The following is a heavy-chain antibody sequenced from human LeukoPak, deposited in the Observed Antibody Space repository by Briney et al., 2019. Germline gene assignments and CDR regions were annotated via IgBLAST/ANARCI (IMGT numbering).Heavy chain of an antibody. V-gene: IGHV4-30-4*01. CDR3: ARDSGYRHAAFDF. CDR1: GGSISSCDYF. D-gene: IGHD5-12*01. Sequence: SETLSLTCTVSGGSISSCDYFWSWIRQPPGKGLEWIGYIYYSGSTYYNPSLKSRVTISVDTSKNQLSLKLSSVTAAETAVYYCARDSGYRHAAFDFWGQGTMVTVSS. CDR2: IYYSGST. J-gene: IGHJ3*01.